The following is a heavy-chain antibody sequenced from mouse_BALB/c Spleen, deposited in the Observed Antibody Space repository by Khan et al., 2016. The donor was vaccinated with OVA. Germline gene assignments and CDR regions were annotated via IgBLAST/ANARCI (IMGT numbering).Heavy chain of an antibody. CDR1: GFNIKDTY. CDR2: IDPANGNT. J-gene: IGHJ3*01. CDR3: ARDYWDVFAY. V-gene: IGHV14-3*02. Sequence: VRLQQSGAELVKPGASVKLSCTASGFNIKDTYMHWVKQRPEQGLEWIGRIDPANGNTKYDPKFQGKATITADTSSNTAYLQLSTLTSEDTAVYYCARDYWDVFAYWGQGTLVTVSA. D-gene: IGHD4-1*01.